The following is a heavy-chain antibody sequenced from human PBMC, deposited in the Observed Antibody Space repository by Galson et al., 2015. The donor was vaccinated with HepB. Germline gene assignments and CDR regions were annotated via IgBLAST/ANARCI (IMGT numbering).Heavy chain of an antibody. CDR2: IIPVFGTA. J-gene: IGHJ4*02. D-gene: IGHD3-10*02. V-gene: IGHV1-69*13. Sequence: SVKVSCKASGGTFSDYAITWVRQAPGQGLEWVGGIIPVFGTANYAQNFQGRVTIIADDSTSTAYMELRSLKSDDTAVYYCARGTWDTNTWYVRGFDYWGQGTLVTVSA. CDR3: ARGTWDTNTWYVRGFDY. CDR1: GGTFSDYA.